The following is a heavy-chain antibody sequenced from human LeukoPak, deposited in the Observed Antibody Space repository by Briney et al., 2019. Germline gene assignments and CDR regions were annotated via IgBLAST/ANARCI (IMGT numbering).Heavy chain of an antibody. CDR2: IYYSGST. CDR1: GGSINGYY. Sequence: SETLSLTCTVSGGSINGYYWNWIRQPPGKGLEWIAYIYYSGSTNYNPSLKSRVTISVDTSKNQFSLKLSSVTAADTAVYYCARRRDLFDYWGQGTLVTVSS. J-gene: IGHJ4*02. V-gene: IGHV4-59*08. CDR3: ARRRDLFDY. D-gene: IGHD3/OR15-3a*01.